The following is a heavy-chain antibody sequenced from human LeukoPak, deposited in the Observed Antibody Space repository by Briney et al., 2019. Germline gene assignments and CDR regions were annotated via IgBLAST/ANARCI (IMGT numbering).Heavy chain of an antibody. CDR1: GYTFTSSG. Sequence: GASVTVSCKTSGYTFTSSGISWVRQAPGQGLEWMGWISAYNGNTNYAQKLQGRVTMTTDTSTSTAYMELRSLRSDDTAVYYCARHRYCSSTSCFFDYWGQGTLVTVSS. J-gene: IGHJ4*02. V-gene: IGHV1-18*01. CDR3: ARHRYCSSTSCFFDY. D-gene: IGHD2-2*01. CDR2: ISAYNGNT.